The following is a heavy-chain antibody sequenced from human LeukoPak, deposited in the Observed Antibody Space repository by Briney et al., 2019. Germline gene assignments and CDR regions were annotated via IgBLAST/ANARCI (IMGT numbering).Heavy chain of an antibody. CDR1: GGSISSYY. D-gene: IGHD3-9*01. CDR3: ARYFPVGYFDY. J-gene: IGHJ4*02. CDR2: IYYSGST. V-gene: IGHV4-59*12. Sequence: PSETLSLTCTVSGGSISSYYWSWIRQPPGKGLEWIGYIYYSGSTNYNPSLKSRVTISVDTSKNQFSLKLSSVTAADTAVYYCARYFPVGYFDYWGQGTLVTVSS.